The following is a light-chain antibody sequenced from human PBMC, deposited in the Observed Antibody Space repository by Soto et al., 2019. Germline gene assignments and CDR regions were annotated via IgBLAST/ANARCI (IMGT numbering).Light chain of an antibody. CDR2: KAS. V-gene: IGKV1-5*03. CDR1: QSISSW. CDR3: QHYNSYSEA. Sequence: QLTQSPSSLSASVGDRVTITCRASQSISSWLAWYQQKPGKAPKLLIYKASTLKSGVPSRFSGSGSGTEFTLTISSLQPDDFATYYCQHYNSYSEAFGQGTKVDIK. J-gene: IGKJ1*01.